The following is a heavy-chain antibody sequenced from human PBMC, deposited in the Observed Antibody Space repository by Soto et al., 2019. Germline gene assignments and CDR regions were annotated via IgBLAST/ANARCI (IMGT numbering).Heavy chain of an antibody. V-gene: IGHV1-18*01. Sequence: QVPLVQSGAEVKKPGASVKGSCKASGYTFTSYGISWVRQAPGQGLEWMGWISAYNGNTNYAQKLQGRVTMTTDTSTSTAYTELRTVRSDDTAVYYCARVGEIAAAGLFDPWGQGTLVTVSS. J-gene: IGHJ5*02. CDR1: GYTFTSYG. CDR2: ISAYNGNT. CDR3: ARVGEIAAAGLFDP. D-gene: IGHD6-13*01.